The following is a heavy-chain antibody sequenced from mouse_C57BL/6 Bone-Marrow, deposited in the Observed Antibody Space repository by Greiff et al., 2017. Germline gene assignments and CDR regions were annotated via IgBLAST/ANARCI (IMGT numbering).Heavy chain of an antibody. D-gene: IGHD1-1*01. CDR3: ARGRYYGSSAYYYAMDY. CDR2: IYPGGGYT. J-gene: IGHJ4*01. V-gene: IGHV1-63*01. CDR1: GYTFTNYW. Sequence: QVLLQQSGAELVRPGTSVKMSCKASGYTFTNYWIGWAKQRPGHGLEWIGDIYPGGGYTNYNEKFKGKATLTADQSSSTAYMQFSSLTSEDSAIYYCARGRYYGSSAYYYAMDYWGQGTSVTVSS.